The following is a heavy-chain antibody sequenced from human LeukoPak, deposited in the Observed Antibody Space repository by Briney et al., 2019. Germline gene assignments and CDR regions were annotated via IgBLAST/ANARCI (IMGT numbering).Heavy chain of an antibody. CDR3: ARDMAAAGTFDY. CDR1: GYTFTSYY. D-gene: IGHD6-13*01. J-gene: IGHJ4*02. Sequence: VASVTVSCKASGYTFTSYYMHWVRQAPGQGLEWMGIINPSGGSTSYAQKFQGRVTMTRDMSTSTVYMELSSLRSEDTAVYYCARDMAAAGTFDYWGQGTLVTVSS. CDR2: INPSGGST. V-gene: IGHV1-46*01.